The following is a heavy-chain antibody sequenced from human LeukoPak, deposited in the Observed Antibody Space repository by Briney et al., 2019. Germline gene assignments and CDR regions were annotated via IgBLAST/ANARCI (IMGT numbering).Heavy chain of an antibody. Sequence: GSLRLSCAASGFTFSNYWMHWVRQAPGKGLEWVANIKQDGSEKYYVDSVKGRFSISRDNAKNSLYLQMNSLRAEDTAVYYCARALSSWGQGTLVTVSS. CDR1: GFTFSNYW. D-gene: IGHD2-2*01. J-gene: IGHJ4*02. CDR2: IKQDGSEK. V-gene: IGHV3-7*03. CDR3: ARALSS.